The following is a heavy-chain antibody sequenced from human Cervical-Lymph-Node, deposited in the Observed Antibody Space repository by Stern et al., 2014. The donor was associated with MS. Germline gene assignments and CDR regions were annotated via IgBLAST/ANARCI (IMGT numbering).Heavy chain of an antibody. CDR2: LSSSGAST. Sequence: EVHLVESGGGLVKPGGSLKLSCEVSGFTFRIYTMTWVRQAPGKGLEWVSSLSSSGASTYYADSVKGRFTISRDNARNSLYLQMNSLRAEDTAFYFCARVDVAAVSEPFWGQGTLVTVSS. V-gene: IGHV3-21*01. J-gene: IGHJ4*02. CDR1: GFTFRIYT. D-gene: IGHD6-13*01. CDR3: ARVDVAAVSEPF.